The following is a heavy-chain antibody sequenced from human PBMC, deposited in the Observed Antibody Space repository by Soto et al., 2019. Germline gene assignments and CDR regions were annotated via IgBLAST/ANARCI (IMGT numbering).Heavy chain of an antibody. CDR2: IKQDGSEK. D-gene: IGHD4-17*01. CDR1: GFTFSSYW. V-gene: IGHV3-7*01. CDR3: ARVTFDGDLHYYYYYMDV. Sequence: GGSLRLSCAASGFTFSSYWMSWVRQAPGKGLEWVANIKQDGSEKYYVDSVKGRFTISRDNAKNSLYLQMNSLRAEDTAVYYCARVTFDGDLHYYYYYMDVWGKGTTVTVSS. J-gene: IGHJ6*03.